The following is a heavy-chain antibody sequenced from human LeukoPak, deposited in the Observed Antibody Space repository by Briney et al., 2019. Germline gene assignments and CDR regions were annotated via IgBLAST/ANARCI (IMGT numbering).Heavy chain of an antibody. Sequence: GGSLRLSCTASGFTFDDYAMHWVRHAPGKGLEWVSGISWSSGSLGYADSVKVRFIISRDNAKNCLYLQMNSLRAEDAAVYYCAREGWEELGHYFDYWGQGTVVTVSS. V-gene: IGHV3-9*01. CDR1: GFTFDDYA. J-gene: IGHJ4*02. D-gene: IGHD1-26*01. CDR2: ISWSSGSL. CDR3: AREGWEELGHYFDY.